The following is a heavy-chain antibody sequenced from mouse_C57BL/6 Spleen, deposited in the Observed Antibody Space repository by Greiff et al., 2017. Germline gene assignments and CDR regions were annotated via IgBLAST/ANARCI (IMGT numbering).Heavy chain of an antibody. Sequence: EVQVVESGGGLVKPGGSLKLSCAASGFTFSSYAMSWVRQTPEKRLEWVATISDGGSYTYYPDNLKGRFTISRDNAKNNLDLQMSHLKSEDTAMYSCARDRDSHWYFDVWGTGTTVTVSS. CDR2: ISDGGSYT. V-gene: IGHV5-4*01. D-gene: IGHD2-12*01. CDR1: GFTFSSYA. CDR3: ARDRDSHWYFDV. J-gene: IGHJ1*03.